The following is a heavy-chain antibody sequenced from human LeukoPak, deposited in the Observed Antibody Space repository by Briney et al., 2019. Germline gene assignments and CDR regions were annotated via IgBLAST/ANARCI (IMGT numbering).Heavy chain of an antibody. J-gene: IGHJ4*02. Sequence: ASVKVSCKASGYTFTSYGISWVRQAPGHGLEWMGRISAYNGNTNYAQKLQGRVTMTTDTSTSTAYMELRSLRSDDTAVYYCARASSLIAVAGTFDYWGQGTLVTVSS. CDR1: GYTFTSYG. D-gene: IGHD6-19*01. CDR2: ISAYNGNT. V-gene: IGHV1-18*01. CDR3: ARASSLIAVAGTFDY.